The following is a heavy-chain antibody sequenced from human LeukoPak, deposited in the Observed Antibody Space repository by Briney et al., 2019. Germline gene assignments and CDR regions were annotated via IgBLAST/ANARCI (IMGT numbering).Heavy chain of an antibody. V-gene: IGHV4-59*01. Sequence: PSETLSLTCTVSGGSISSYYWRWIRQPPAKGLEWIGYIYYSGSTNYNPSLKSRVTISVDTSKNQFSLKLSSVTAADTAVYYCARGVDFWSGYLQPRFDYWGQGTLVTVSS. J-gene: IGHJ4*02. D-gene: IGHD3-3*01. CDR1: GGSISSYY. CDR2: IYYSGST. CDR3: ARGVDFWSGYLQPRFDY.